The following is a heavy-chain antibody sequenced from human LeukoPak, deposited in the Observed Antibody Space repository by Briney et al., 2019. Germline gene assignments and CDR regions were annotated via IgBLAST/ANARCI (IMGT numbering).Heavy chain of an antibody. V-gene: IGHV4-30-2*01. Sequence: SQTLSLTCAVSGDSISSGDYSWSWLRQPSGKGLEWIGYIFHSGQSYYKPSLKSRVTISVDRSKNQFSLRLTSVTAADTAIYYCARELWFVNAPGSWLDPWGQGTQVTVSS. CDR1: GDSISSGDYS. J-gene: IGHJ5*02. D-gene: IGHD3-10*01. CDR2: IFHSGQS. CDR3: ARELWFVNAPGSWLDP.